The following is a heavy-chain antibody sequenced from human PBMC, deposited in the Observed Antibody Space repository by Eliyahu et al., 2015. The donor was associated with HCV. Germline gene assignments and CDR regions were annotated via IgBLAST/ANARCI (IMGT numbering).Heavy chain of an antibody. V-gene: IGHV4-59*01. Sequence: QVQLQESGPGLVKPSETLSLTCTVXGXSITTYYWSWIRQPPGKGLEWIGDIHFSXGTNYNPSLXSRVTISVDTSKNQFSLNLTSVTAADTAVYYCASGGGGIAVAGTGGWFDPWGQGTLVTVSS. CDR2: IHFSXGT. CDR1: GXSITTYY. CDR3: ASGGGGIAVAGTGGWFDP. J-gene: IGHJ5*02. D-gene: IGHD6-19*01.